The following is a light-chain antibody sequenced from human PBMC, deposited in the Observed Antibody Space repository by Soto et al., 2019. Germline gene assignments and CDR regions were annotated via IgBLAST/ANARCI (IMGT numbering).Light chain of an antibody. CDR2: TAS. V-gene: IGKV1-5*03. CDR3: QQYNSYSQA. Sequence: DIQMTQSPFTLSASVGDRVTITCRASQSISSWLAWYQQKPGKAPKLLIYTASSLDSGVPSRFSGSGSGTEFTLTISSLQPDDFATFYCQQYNSYSQAFGQGTKLEIK. J-gene: IGKJ2*01. CDR1: QSISSW.